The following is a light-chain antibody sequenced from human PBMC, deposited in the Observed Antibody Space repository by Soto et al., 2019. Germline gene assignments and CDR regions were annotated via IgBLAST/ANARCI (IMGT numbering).Light chain of an antibody. CDR3: QQRSNWPLT. V-gene: IGKV1-5*03. CDR2: KAS. J-gene: IGKJ4*01. CDR1: QSISNW. Sequence: DIQMTQSPSTLSASVGVRVTITCLASQSISNWLAWYQQKPGEAPKLLIYKASNLENGVPSRFSGSGSGTEFTLTISSLEPEDVAVYYCQQRSNWPLTFGGGTKVDNK.